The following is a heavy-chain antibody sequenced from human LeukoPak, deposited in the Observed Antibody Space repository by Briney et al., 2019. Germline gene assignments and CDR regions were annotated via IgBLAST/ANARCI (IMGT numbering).Heavy chain of an antibody. D-gene: IGHD3-16*01. CDR2: IYHSGST. J-gene: IGHJ5*02. CDR1: GGSISSGGYS. CDR3: ASAGGVSFWFDP. V-gene: IGHV4-30-2*01. Sequence: SETLSLTWAVSGGSISSGGYSWSWIRQPPGKGLEWIGYIYHSGSTYYNPSLKSRVTISVDRSKNQFSLKLSSVTAADTAVYYCASAGGVSFWFDPWGQGTLVTVSS.